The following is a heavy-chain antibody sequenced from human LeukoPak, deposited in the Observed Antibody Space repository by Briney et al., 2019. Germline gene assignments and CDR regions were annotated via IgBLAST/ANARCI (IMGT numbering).Heavy chain of an antibody. D-gene: IGHD6-19*01. V-gene: IGHV3-30*18. J-gene: IGHJ4*02. CDR3: AKVGSGYSSGWTHFDY. CDR1: GFTLSTYG. CDR2: ISYDGSNK. Sequence: GGSLRLSCAASGFTLSTYGMHWVRQAPGKGLEWVAIISYDGSNKYYADSVKGRFTISRDNSNNTLYLLMNSLRAEDTAVYYCAKVGSGYSSGWTHFDYWGQGTLVTVSS.